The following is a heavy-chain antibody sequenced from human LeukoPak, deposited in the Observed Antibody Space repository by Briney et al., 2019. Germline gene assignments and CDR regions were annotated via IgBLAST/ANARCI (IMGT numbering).Heavy chain of an antibody. Sequence: GGSLRLSCAASGFTFSNYWMSWVRQAPGKGLEWVANIKEDGSTKYYVDSVKGRFTISRANAKNSVYLQISSLRVEDTAVYYCARIRRTRRDGIDYWGQGTLVTVSS. CDR2: IKEDGSTK. D-gene: IGHD2-21*01. V-gene: IGHV3-7*01. J-gene: IGHJ4*02. CDR1: GFTFSNYW. CDR3: ARIRRTRRDGIDY.